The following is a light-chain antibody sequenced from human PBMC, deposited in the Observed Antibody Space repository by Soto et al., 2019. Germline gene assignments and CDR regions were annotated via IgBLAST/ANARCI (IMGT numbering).Light chain of an antibody. Sequence: EIVLTQSPATLSVSPGGRATLSCRASQSVSSNLAWYQQKPGQAPRLLIYGASTRATGIPARFSGSGSGTEFTLTISSLQSEDFAVYYCQQYNNWPFAFGQGTRLEI. CDR2: GAS. CDR3: QQYNNWPFA. J-gene: IGKJ5*01. CDR1: QSVSSN. V-gene: IGKV3-15*01.